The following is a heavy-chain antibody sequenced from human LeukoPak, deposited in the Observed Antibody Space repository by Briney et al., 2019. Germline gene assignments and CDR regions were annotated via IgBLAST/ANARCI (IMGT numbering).Heavy chain of an antibody. CDR2: ISGSGGST. D-gene: IGHD6-13*01. Sequence: GGSLRLSCAASGFTFSSYAMSWVRQAPGKGPEWVSAISGSGGSTYYADSVKGRFTISRDNAKNSLYLQMSSLRAEDTAVYYCGRHGTAPGLYFDLWGQGTLVTVSS. CDR1: GFTFSSYA. J-gene: IGHJ4*01. V-gene: IGHV3-23*01. CDR3: GRHGTAPGLYFDL.